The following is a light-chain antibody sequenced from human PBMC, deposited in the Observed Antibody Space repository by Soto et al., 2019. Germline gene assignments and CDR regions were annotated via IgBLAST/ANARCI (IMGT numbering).Light chain of an antibody. V-gene: IGKV1-5*01. CDR1: QSISSW. Sequence: DIQMTQSPSTLSASVGDRVTITCRASQSISSWLAWYQQKPGKAPKLLIYDASSLESGVPLRFSGSGSGTEFTLTISSLQPDDFATYYCQQYNSYSPNTFGQGTKLEIK. CDR3: QQYNSYSPNT. J-gene: IGKJ2*01. CDR2: DAS.